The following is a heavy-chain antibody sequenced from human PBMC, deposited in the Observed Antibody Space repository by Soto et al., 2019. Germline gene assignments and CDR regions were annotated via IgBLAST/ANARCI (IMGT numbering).Heavy chain of an antibody. J-gene: IGHJ6*04. CDR1: GFTFGDYA. CDR3: TRGIYDSSGYSQTDYYYGMDV. V-gene: IGHV3-49*03. D-gene: IGHD3-22*01. CDR2: IRSKAYGGTT. Sequence: GGSLRLSCTASGFTFGDYAMSWFRQAPGKGLEWVGFIRSKAYGGTTEYAASVKGRFTISRDDSKSIAYLQMNRLKTEGTAVYYCTRGIYDSSGYSQTDYYYGMDVWGKGTTVTVSS.